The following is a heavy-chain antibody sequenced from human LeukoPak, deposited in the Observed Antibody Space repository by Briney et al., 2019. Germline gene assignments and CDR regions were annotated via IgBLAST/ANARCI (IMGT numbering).Heavy chain of an antibody. CDR3: ARVYYYGSGSTAKYYFDY. D-gene: IGHD3-10*01. CDR2: IYTSGST. CDR1: GGSISSYY. J-gene: IGHJ4*02. Sequence: SETLSLTCTVSGGSISSYYWSWIRQPAGKGLEWIGRIYTSGSTNYNPSLKSRVTMSVDTSKNQFSLKLSSVTAADTAVYYCARVYYYGSGSTAKYYFDYWGQATLVTVSS. V-gene: IGHV4-4*07.